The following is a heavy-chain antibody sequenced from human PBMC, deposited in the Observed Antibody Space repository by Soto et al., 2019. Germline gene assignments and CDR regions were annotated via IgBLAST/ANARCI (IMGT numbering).Heavy chain of an antibody. CDR2: SSSSSSTI. Sequence: EVQLVESGGGLVQPGGSLRLSCAASGFTFSSYSMNWARQAPGKGLEWVSYSSSSSSTIYYADSVKGRFTISRDNAKNSLYLQMNSLRDEDTAVYFCARDRVVGATGLDAFDIWGQGTMVTVSS. J-gene: IGHJ3*02. CDR3: ARDRVVGATGLDAFDI. V-gene: IGHV3-48*02. D-gene: IGHD1-26*01. CDR1: GFTFSSYS.